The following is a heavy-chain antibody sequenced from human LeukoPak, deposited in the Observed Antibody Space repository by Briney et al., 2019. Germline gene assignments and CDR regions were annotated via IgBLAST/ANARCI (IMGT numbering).Heavy chain of an antibody. D-gene: IGHD4-23*01. J-gene: IGHJ4*02. CDR2: IYYSGST. CDR1: GGSISSYY. V-gene: IGHV4-59*01. Sequence: PSETLSLTCTVSGGSISSYYWSWIRQPPGKGLEWIGYIYYSGSTNYNPSLKSRVTISVDTSKNQFSLKLSSVTAADTAVYYCASLDYGGKGYYFDYWGQGTLVTVSS. CDR3: ASLDYGGKGYYFDY.